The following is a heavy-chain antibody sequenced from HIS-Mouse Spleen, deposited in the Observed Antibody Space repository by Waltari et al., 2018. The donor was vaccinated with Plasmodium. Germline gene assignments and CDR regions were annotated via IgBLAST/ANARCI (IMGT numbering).Heavy chain of an antibody. CDR2: ISYDGSNK. D-gene: IGHD6-13*01. V-gene: IGHV3-30*04. CDR1: GFPFSSYA. J-gene: IGHJ6*02. CDR3: ARAHTGYSSSWYYYGMDV. Sequence: QVQLVESGGGVVQPGRSLRLSCAASGFPFSSYALTWVRRAPGKGLEWVAVISYDGSNKYYADSVKGRFTISRDNSKNTLYLQMNSLRAEDTAVYYCARAHTGYSSSWYYYGMDVWGQGTTVTVSS.